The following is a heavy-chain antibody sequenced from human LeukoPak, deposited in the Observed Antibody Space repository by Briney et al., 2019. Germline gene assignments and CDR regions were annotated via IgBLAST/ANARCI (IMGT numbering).Heavy chain of an antibody. CDR3: ARVGRSRGSFDY. D-gene: IGHD3-10*01. Sequence: PGGSLRLSCAASGFTFSSYEMNWVRQAPGKGLEWVSYISSSGSTIYYADSVKGRFTISRDNAKNSLYLQMNSLRAEDTAVYYCARVGRSRGSFDYWGQGTLVTVSS. CDR1: GFTFSSYE. CDR2: ISSSGSTI. V-gene: IGHV3-48*03. J-gene: IGHJ4*02.